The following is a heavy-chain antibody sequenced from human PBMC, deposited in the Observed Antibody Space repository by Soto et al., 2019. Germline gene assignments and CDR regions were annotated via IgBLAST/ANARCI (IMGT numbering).Heavy chain of an antibody. Sequence: QVQLVQSGAEVKKPGSSVKVSCKASGGTFSSYTISWVRQAPGQGLEWMGRIIPILGIANYAQKFQGGVTITADKSTSTAYMELSSLRSEDTAVYYCASVGYCSGGSCYSRPEYYFDYWGQGTLVTVSS. CDR2: IIPILGIA. CDR1: GGTFSSYT. J-gene: IGHJ4*02. CDR3: ASVGYCSGGSCYSRPEYYFDY. V-gene: IGHV1-69*02. D-gene: IGHD2-15*01.